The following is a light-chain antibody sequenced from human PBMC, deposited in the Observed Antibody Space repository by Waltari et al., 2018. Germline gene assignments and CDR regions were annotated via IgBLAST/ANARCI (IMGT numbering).Light chain of an antibody. J-gene: IGKJ4*01. Sequence: EIVLTQSPATLSLSPGQRATLSCRASQSTSDFLAWYQQKPDPAPRLLIYESSNRAPGSPARFSGSGSGTDFTLTISSREPADLAVYYSQHRSNWPLTIGGGTKVEIK. CDR2: ESS. CDR1: QSTSDF. V-gene: IGKV3-11*01. CDR3: QHRSNWPLT.